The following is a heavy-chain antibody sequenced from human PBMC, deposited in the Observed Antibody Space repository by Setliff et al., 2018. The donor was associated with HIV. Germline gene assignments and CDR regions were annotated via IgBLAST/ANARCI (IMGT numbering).Heavy chain of an antibody. CDR2: INHSGIT. CDR3: ARRGGAIGYDRTRRPSFNAFDI. D-gene: IGHD3-22*01. Sequence: PSETLSLTCAVYGGSFSGYYWSWIRQPPGKGLEWIGEINHSGITNYNPSVKSRVTISVDTSKNQYSLKLSSVTAAETAVYYCARRGGAIGYDRTRRPSFNAFDIWGQGTMVTVSS. J-gene: IGHJ3*02. V-gene: IGHV4-34*01. CDR1: GGSFSGYY.